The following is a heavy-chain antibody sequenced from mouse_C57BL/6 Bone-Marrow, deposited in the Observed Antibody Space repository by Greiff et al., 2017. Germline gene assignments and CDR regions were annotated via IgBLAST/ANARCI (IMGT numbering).Heavy chain of an antibody. CDR2: ISNLAYSI. Sequence: EVHLVESGGGLVQPGGSLKLSCAASGFTFSYYGMAWVRQAPRKGPEWVAFISNLAYSIYYADTVTGRFTISRENAKNTLYLEMSSLRSEDTAMYYCARQNKGYFDVWGTGTTVTVSS. CDR1: GFTFSYYG. V-gene: IGHV5-15*01. J-gene: IGHJ1*03. CDR3: ARQNKGYFDV.